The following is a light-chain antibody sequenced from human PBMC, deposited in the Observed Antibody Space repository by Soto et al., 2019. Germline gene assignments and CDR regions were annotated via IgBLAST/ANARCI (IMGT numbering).Light chain of an antibody. Sequence: SYELTQPPSVSVAPGKTARTTCGGNNIGSKSVHWYQQKPGQAPVLVIYYDSDRPSGIPERFSGSNSGNTATLTISRVEAGDEADYYCQVWDSSSDHRMVFGGGTKLTVL. CDR2: YDS. V-gene: IGLV3-21*04. CDR3: QVWDSSSDHRMV. J-gene: IGLJ2*01. CDR1: NIGSKS.